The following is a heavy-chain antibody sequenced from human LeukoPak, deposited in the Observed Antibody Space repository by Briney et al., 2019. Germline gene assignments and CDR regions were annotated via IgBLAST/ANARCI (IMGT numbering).Heavy chain of an antibody. J-gene: IGHJ4*02. Sequence: GGSLRLSCAASGFTFRRYGMTWVRQAPGKGLEWVSAISGSGGSTFYGDSVRGRFSISRDSSKNLVYLQMNSLSTEDTAVYYCASGGERGTYYFDSWGQGTLVTVSS. CDR2: ISGSGGST. V-gene: IGHV3-23*01. CDR1: GFTFRRYG. D-gene: IGHD1-26*01. CDR3: ASGGERGTYYFDS.